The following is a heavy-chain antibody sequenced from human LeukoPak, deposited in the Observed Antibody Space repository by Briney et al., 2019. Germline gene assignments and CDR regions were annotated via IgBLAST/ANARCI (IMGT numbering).Heavy chain of an antibody. J-gene: IGHJ6*04. Sequence: GGSLRLSCSASGFTFSSYAMHWVRQAPGKGLEYVSAISSNGGSTYYADSVKGRFTISRDNSKNTLYLQMNSLRAEDTAVYYCARDALGYGGQNYGMDVWGKGTTVTVSS. D-gene: IGHD5-12*01. V-gene: IGHV3-64*04. CDR3: ARDALGYGGQNYGMDV. CDR1: GFTFSSYA. CDR2: ISSNGGST.